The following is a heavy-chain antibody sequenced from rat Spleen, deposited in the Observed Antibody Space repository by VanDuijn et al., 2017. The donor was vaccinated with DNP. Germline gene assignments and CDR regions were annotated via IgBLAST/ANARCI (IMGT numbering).Heavy chain of an antibody. CDR3: ARGDYSY. J-gene: IGHJ2*01. CDR2: IQSGGNT. Sequence: QVQLKESGPGLVQPSQTLSLTCTVSGFSLTNYHVNWVRQPPGKGLEWMGRIQSGGNTDYNSALKSRLSISRDTSKSQVFLKMNGLQTEDTATYYCARGDYSYWGQGVMVTVSS. D-gene: IGHD1-7*01. CDR1: GFSLTNYH. V-gene: IGHV2-27*01.